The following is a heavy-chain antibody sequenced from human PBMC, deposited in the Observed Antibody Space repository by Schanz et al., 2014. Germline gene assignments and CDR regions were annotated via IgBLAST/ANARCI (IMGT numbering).Heavy chain of an antibody. CDR1: GGSISSSSYF. CDR2: IYNSGST. D-gene: IGHD3-10*01. J-gene: IGHJ5*02. Sequence: QLQLQESGPGLVKPSETLSLTCTVSGGSISSSSYFWGWIRQPPGKGLEWIGSIYNSGSTYYNPSQKRRVTIPVATSKTQSSRRLSSGTAADTAVYYCGRHPHYYGSGSGFDPWGQGTLVTVSS. CDR3: GRHPHYYGSGSGFDP. V-gene: IGHV4-39*01.